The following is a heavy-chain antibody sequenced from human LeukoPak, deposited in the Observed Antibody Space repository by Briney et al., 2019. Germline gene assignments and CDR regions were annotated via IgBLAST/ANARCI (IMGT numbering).Heavy chain of an antibody. CDR1: GGSISSYY. J-gene: IGHJ4*02. CDR3: ARDVGASNFDS. Sequence: SGTLSLTCTVSGGSISSYYWSWIRQPPGKGLEWIGYIYYSGSTNYNPSLKSRVTISVDTSKNQFSLKLSSVTAADTAVYYCARDVGASNFDSWGQGVQVTVSS. V-gene: IGHV4-59*12. D-gene: IGHD1-26*01. CDR2: IYYSGST.